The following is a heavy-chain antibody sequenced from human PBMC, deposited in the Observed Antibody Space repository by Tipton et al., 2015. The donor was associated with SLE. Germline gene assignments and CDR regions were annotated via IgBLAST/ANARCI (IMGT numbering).Heavy chain of an antibody. J-gene: IGHJ5*01. Sequence: SLRLSCTASGFNFNYYWMHWVRQVPGKGLLWVSHINSGGTTTTYADSVKGRFTISRDNTKNTLYLHMNSLRAEDTAFYYCAREAMTYDSWGQGTLVTVSS. CDR3: AREAMTYDS. CDR2: INSGGTTT. D-gene: IGHD2-21*02. V-gene: IGHV3-74*01. CDR1: GFNFNYYW.